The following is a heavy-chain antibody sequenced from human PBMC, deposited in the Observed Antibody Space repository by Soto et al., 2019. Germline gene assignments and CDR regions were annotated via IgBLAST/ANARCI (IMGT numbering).Heavy chain of an antibody. Sequence: QVQLVQSGAEVKKPGASVKVSCKASGYTFTGYYMHWVRQAPGQGLEWMGWINPNSGGTNYAQKFQGWVTMTRDTSISTDYMELSRLRSDDTAVYYCARGFTIFGVVIHYFDYWGQGTLVTVSS. CDR3: ARGFTIFGVVIHYFDY. V-gene: IGHV1-2*04. CDR2: INPNSGGT. J-gene: IGHJ4*02. CDR1: GYTFTGYY. D-gene: IGHD3-3*01.